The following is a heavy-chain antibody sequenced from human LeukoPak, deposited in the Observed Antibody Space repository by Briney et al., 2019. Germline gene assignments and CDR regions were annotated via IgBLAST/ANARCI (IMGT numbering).Heavy chain of an antibody. Sequence: ASVKVSCKASGYTFTSYGISWVRQAPGQGLEWMGWISAYNGNTNYAQKLQGRVTMTTDTSTSIAYMELRSLRSDDTAVYYCARLGYDILTGYLYYFDYWGQGTLVTVSS. CDR2: ISAYNGNT. D-gene: IGHD3-9*01. J-gene: IGHJ4*02. CDR3: ARLGYDILTGYLYYFDY. CDR1: GYTFTSYG. V-gene: IGHV1-18*01.